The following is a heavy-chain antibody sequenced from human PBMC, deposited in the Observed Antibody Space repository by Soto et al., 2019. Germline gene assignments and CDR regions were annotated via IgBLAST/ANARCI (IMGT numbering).Heavy chain of an antibody. J-gene: IGHJ6*03. CDR1: GYTFTNHN. CDR2: MNPKTGNT. D-gene: IGHD3-22*01. Sequence: QEQLVQAGAEVKKPRAPVKVSCKASGYTFTNHNINWVRQATGQGREWMGWMNPKTGNTGYAEKFQGRVTMTRNSSINTAFMELSGMRSEDTVVYYCARKAASDPSFYDHYMDVWGKGTTVTVSS. CDR3: ARKAASDPSFYDHYMDV. V-gene: IGHV1-8*01.